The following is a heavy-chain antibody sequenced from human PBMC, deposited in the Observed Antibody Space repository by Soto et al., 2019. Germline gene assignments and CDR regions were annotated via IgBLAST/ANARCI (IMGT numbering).Heavy chain of an antibody. Sequence: EAQLVESGGGLVQPGGSLRVSCAASGFTLSSYSMNWVRQAPGKGLEWVSYISSSSTTIYYADSVKGRFTISRDNAKNSLHLQMNSLRAEDTAVYYCARDRVFCGSTSCSWDWFDPWGQGTLVTVSS. CDR2: ISSSSTTI. J-gene: IGHJ5*02. V-gene: IGHV3-48*01. D-gene: IGHD2-2*01. CDR1: GFTLSSYS. CDR3: ARDRVFCGSTSCSWDWFDP.